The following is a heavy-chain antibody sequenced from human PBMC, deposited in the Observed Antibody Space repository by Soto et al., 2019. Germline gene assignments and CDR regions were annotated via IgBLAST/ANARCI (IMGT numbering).Heavy chain of an antibody. D-gene: IGHD6-19*01. CDR1: GFSLSDYW. CDR3: VRAPEQRPIDF. J-gene: IGHJ4*02. Sequence: EVQLMEFGGGLVQPGGSLRLSCAASGFSLSDYWMHWVRQVPGKGLLWVSRISVDGRDTTYADSVKGRFTISRDNAKNTLYLQMDSLRAEDTAVYYCVRAPEQRPIDFWCQGSLVTVSS. V-gene: IGHV3-74*03. CDR2: ISVDGRDT.